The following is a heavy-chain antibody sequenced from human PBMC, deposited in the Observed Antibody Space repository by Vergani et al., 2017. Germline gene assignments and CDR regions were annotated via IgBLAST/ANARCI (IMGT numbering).Heavy chain of an antibody. CDR1: GGSISSGSYY. Sequence: QVQLQESGPGLVKPSQTLSLTCTVSGGSISSGSYYWSWIRQPAGKGLEWIGRIYTSGSTNYNPSLKSRVTISVDTSKNQFSLKLSSVTAADTAVYYCASAYSSSWYPYWGQGTLVTVSS. V-gene: IGHV4-61*02. CDR3: ASAYSSSWYPY. J-gene: IGHJ4*02. D-gene: IGHD6-13*01. CDR2: IYTSGST.